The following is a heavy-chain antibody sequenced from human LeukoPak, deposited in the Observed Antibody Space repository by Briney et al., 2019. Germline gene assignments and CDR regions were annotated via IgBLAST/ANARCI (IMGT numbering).Heavy chain of an antibody. CDR2: IYYSGST. V-gene: IGHV4-30-4*08. Sequence: SETLSLTCTVSGGSISSGDYYWSWIRQPPGKGLEWIGYIYYSGSTYYNPSLKSRVTISVDTSKNQFSLKLSSVTAADTAVYYCASTIFGVVANYFDYWGQGTLVTVSS. CDR1: GGSISSGDYY. CDR3: ASTIFGVVANYFDY. D-gene: IGHD3-3*01. J-gene: IGHJ4*02.